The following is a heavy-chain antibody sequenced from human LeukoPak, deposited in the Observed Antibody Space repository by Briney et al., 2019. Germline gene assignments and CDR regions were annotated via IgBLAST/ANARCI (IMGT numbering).Heavy chain of an antibody. CDR3: AKVGDRFYYGSGNHYYFDY. Sequence: PGGSLRLSCAASGFTFSSYAMSWVRQAPGKGLEWVSAISGSGGSTYYADSVKGRFTISRDNSKNTLYLQMNSLRAEDTAVYYCAKVGDRFYYGSGNHYYFDYWGQGTLVTVSS. D-gene: IGHD3-10*01. J-gene: IGHJ4*02. V-gene: IGHV3-23*01. CDR1: GFTFSSYA. CDR2: ISGSGGST.